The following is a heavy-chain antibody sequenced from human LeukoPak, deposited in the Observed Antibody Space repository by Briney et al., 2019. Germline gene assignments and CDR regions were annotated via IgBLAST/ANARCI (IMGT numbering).Heavy chain of an antibody. J-gene: IGHJ4*02. D-gene: IGHD6-13*01. CDR3: ARGGVSNSWYRTPDY. CDR1: GYTFTNYG. V-gene: IGHV1-18*01. CDR2: ISTYNGNT. Sequence: GASVKVSCKASGYTFTNYGLSWARQAPGQGLEWMGWISTYNGNTNYAQKSQGRVTMTADTSTSTGYMEMRSLRSDDTAVYYCARGGVSNSWYRTPDYWGQGTLVTVSS.